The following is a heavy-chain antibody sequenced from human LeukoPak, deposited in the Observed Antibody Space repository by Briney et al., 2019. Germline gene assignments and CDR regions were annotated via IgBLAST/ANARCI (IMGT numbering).Heavy chain of an antibody. J-gene: IGHJ4*02. Sequence: SETLSLTCTVSGASINSAGYYWSWIRQLPGKGLEWTGYISYTGSTYYNPSLKSRVIISRDTSKNQFSLKLSSVTAADTAIYYCARGDYWGQGTLVTVSS. V-gene: IGHV4-31*03. CDR3: ARGDY. CDR2: ISYTGST. CDR1: GASINSAGYY.